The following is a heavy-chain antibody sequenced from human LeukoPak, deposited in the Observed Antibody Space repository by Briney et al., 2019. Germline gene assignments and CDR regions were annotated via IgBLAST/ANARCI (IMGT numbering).Heavy chain of an antibody. V-gene: IGHV3-30*18. Sequence: GGSLRLSCAASGFTFSSYGMHWVRQAPGKGLEWVAVISYDGSNKYYADSVKGRFTISRDNSKNTLYLQMNSLRAEDTAVYYCAKDRGYQLLWNDYFDYWGQGTLVTVSS. CDR1: GFTFSSYG. D-gene: IGHD2-2*01. CDR2: ISYDGSNK. J-gene: IGHJ4*02. CDR3: AKDRGYQLLWNDYFDY.